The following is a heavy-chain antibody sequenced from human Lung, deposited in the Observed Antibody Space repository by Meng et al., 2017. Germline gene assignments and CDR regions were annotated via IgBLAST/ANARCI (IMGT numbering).Heavy chain of an antibody. CDR3: ARGPTTMAHDFDY. V-gene: IGHV4-34*01. D-gene: IGHD4-11*01. CDR2: INHSGST. J-gene: IGHJ4*02. Sequence: VQLQQWGSGLLKPSGTLSLTCVVSGGSCSDYYGSGIRLPPGKGLEWIGEINHSGSTNYNPSLESRATISVDTSQNNLSLKLSSVTAADSAVYYCARGPTTMAHDFDYWGQGTLVTVSS. CDR1: GGSCSDYY.